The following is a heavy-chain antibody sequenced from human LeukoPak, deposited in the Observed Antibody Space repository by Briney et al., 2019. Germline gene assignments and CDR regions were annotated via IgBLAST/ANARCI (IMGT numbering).Heavy chain of an antibody. CDR1: GGSISSGGYY. D-gene: IGHD2-21*02. J-gene: IGHJ4*02. V-gene: IGHV4-61*08. Sequence: SETLSLTCTVSGGSISSGGYYWSWIRQPPGKGLEWIGYIYYTGSTNYNPSLKSRVTISVDTSKNQFSLKLDSVTAADTAVYYCAIGKVGAVTLFDYWGQGTLVTVSS. CDR2: IYYTGST. CDR3: AIGKVGAVTLFDY.